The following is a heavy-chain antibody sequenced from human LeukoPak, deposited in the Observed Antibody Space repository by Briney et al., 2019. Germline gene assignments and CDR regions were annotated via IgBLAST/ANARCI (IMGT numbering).Heavy chain of an antibody. J-gene: IGHJ4*02. D-gene: IGHD2-21*01. CDR3: ARDPYSLRYFDY. CDR2: INPNSGGT. CDR1: GYTFTGYY. Sequence: ASVKVSCKASGYTFTGYYMHWVRQAPGQGLEWMGWINPNSGGTNYAQKFQGRVTMTRDTSISTAYMELSRLRSDDTAVYYCARDPYSLRYFDYCGQGTLVTVSS. V-gene: IGHV1-2*02.